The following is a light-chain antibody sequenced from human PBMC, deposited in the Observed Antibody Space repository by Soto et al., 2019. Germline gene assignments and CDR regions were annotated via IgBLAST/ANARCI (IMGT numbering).Light chain of an antibody. CDR3: SSYTTTNTYV. V-gene: IGLV2-14*01. Sequence: QSVLTQPASVSGSPGQSITISCTGTSSDVGGYNYVSWYQHHPGKAPKLMIYEVSNRPSGVSDRFSGSKSGNTASLTISGLQVDDEAVYHCSSYTTTNTYVFGTGTKATVL. CDR1: SSDVGGYNY. CDR2: EVS. J-gene: IGLJ1*01.